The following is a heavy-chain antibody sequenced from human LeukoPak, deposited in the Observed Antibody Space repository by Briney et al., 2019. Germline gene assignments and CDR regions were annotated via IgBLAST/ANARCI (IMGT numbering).Heavy chain of an antibody. CDR1: GYTFTSYG. Sequence: ASVKVSCKASGYTFTSYGISWVRQAPGQGLEWMGWINTYNGNTNYAHKFQGRVTLTTDTSTRTAYLELRSLRFDDTAMYYCARGLWDYYNSSDYSFDYWGQGTLVTVSS. D-gene: IGHD3-22*01. CDR3: ARGLWDYYNSSDYSFDY. V-gene: IGHV1-18*01. J-gene: IGHJ4*02. CDR2: INTYNGNT.